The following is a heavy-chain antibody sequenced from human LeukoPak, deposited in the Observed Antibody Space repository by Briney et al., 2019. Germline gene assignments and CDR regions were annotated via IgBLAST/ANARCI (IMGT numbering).Heavy chain of an antibody. CDR1: GYTFTSCY. V-gene: IGHV1-2*02. Sequence: GASVKVPCKTSGYTFTSCYIHWVRQAPGQGLEYMGWINPNNGVTNHAQKFQGRVTMTRDTSVATAYMELRSLRSDDTAVYYCARSPSGELDYWGRGTLVTVSS. CDR2: INPNNGVT. CDR3: ARSPSGELDY. D-gene: IGHD1-7*01. J-gene: IGHJ4*02.